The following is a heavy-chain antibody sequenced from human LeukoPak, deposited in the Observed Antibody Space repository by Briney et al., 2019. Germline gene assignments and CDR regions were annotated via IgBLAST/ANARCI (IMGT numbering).Heavy chain of an antibody. V-gene: IGHV1-69*13. CDR1: GDTFSSYA. D-gene: IGHD5-24*01. Sequence: GASVKVSCKASGDTFSSYAISWVRQAPGQGLEWMGGIIPIFGTANYAQKFQGRVTITADESTSTAYMELSSLRSEDTAVYYCARDLVLGDGYNYDCWGQGTLVTVSS. CDR3: ARDLVLGDGYNYDC. CDR2: IIPIFGTA. J-gene: IGHJ4*02.